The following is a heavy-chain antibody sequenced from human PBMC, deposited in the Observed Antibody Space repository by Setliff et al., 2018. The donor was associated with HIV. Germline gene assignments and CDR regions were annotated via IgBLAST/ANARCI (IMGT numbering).Heavy chain of an antibody. CDR1: GGSISSSSYY. D-gene: IGHD1-26*01. CDR2: IYYSGNT. V-gene: IGHV4-39*01. CDR3: ASHLPPYSGNFDY. J-gene: IGHJ4*01. Sequence: SETLSLTCTVSGGSISSSSYYWGWIRQPPGKGLEWIGTIYYSGNTYYNPSLKSRVTISVDPSKNQISLKLSSVTAADTAVYYCASHLPPYSGNFDYWGHGTLVTVSS.